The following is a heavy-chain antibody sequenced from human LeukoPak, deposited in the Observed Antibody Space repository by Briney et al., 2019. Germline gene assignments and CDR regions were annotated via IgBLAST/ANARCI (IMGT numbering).Heavy chain of an antibody. CDR3: ARDFGGGLWFGELLGAFDI. CDR2: IKQEGSEN. J-gene: IGHJ3*02. Sequence: GGSLRLSCAAYGFTLSSYWMSSVRQAPGKGLEWVPNIKQEGSENYYVDSVKGRFTISRDNAKNSLYLQMNSLRAEDTAVYYCARDFGGGLWFGELLGAFDIWGQGTMVTVSS. V-gene: IGHV3-7*03. CDR1: GFTLSSYW. D-gene: IGHD3-10*01.